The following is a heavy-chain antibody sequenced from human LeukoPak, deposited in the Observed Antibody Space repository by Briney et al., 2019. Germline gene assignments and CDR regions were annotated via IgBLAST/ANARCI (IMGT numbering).Heavy chain of an antibody. CDR1: GGSISSYY. J-gene: IGHJ4*02. V-gene: IGHV4-59*01. CDR2: IYYSGST. CDR3: ARGSHGSRYLFDY. D-gene: IGHD3-10*01. Sequence: SETLSLTCTVSGGSISSYYWSWLRQPPGKGLEWLGYIYYSGSTNYNPSLKSRVTISVDTSKNQFSLKLSSVTAADTAVYYCARGSHGSRYLFDYWGQGTLVTVSS.